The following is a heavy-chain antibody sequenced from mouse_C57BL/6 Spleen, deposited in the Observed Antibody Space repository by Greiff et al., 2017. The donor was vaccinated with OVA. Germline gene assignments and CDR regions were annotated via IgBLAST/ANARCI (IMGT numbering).Heavy chain of an antibody. V-gene: IGHV1-54*01. Sequence: VQRVESGAELVRPGTSVKVSCKASGYAFTNYLIEWVKQRPGQGLEWIGVINPGSGGTNYNEKFKGKATLTADKSSSTAYMQLSSLTSEDSAVYFCAREESYYAMDYWGQGTSVTVSS. J-gene: IGHJ4*01. CDR2: INPGSGGT. CDR1: GYAFTNYL. CDR3: AREESYYAMDY.